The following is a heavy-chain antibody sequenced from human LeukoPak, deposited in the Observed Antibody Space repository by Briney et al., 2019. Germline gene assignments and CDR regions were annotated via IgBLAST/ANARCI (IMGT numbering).Heavy chain of an antibody. Sequence: PGGSLRLSCAASGFTFSGYIMDWVRQAPGKGLEWVSYISSSSTTIYYADSVKGRFTISRDNAKNSLYLQMNSLRADDTAVYYCARPNRGYSYAHFDYWGQGTLVTVSS. D-gene: IGHD5-18*01. CDR2: ISSSSTTI. J-gene: IGHJ4*02. CDR1: GFTFSGYI. CDR3: ARPNRGYSYAHFDY. V-gene: IGHV3-48*01.